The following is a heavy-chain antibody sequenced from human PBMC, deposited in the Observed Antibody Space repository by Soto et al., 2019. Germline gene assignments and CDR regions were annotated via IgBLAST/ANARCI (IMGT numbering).Heavy chain of an antibody. Sequence: PGGSLRLSCAGSGFTFSNYAMTWVRQAPGKGLEWVSYISSGSTTIYYADSVKGRFTVSRDNAKNSLYLQMNSLRDEDTAVYYCARDGGYCSGGSCYIYGMDVWGQGTTVTVSS. D-gene: IGHD2-15*01. CDR3: ARDGGYCSGGSCYIYGMDV. CDR1: GFTFSNYA. J-gene: IGHJ6*02. V-gene: IGHV3-48*02. CDR2: ISSGSTTI.